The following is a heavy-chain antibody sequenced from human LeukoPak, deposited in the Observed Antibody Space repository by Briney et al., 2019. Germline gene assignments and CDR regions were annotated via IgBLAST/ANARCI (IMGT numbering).Heavy chain of an antibody. CDR2: IYHSGST. J-gene: IGHJ6*03. V-gene: IGHV4-38-2*02. Sequence: SETLSLTCTVSGYSISSGYYWGWIRQPPGKGLEWIGSIYHSGSTYYNPSLKGRVTISVDTSKNQFSLKLSSVTAADTAVYYCARVVLDVTLGSYYYYYYMDVWGKGTTVTVSS. CDR3: ARVVLDVTLGSYYYYYYMDV. D-gene: IGHD2-15*01. CDR1: GYSISSGYY.